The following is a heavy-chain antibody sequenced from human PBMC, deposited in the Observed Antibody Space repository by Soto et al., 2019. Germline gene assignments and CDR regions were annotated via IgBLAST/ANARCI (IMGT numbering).Heavy chain of an antibody. J-gene: IGHJ4*02. CDR1: GGSFKSGSYS. CDR2: VYHTGRT. CDR3: ARDFAYFDS. Sequence: SETLSLTCTVPGGSFKSGSYSWSWIRQPPGKGLEWIGYVYHTGRTSYNPSLKSRVSISMDTSKNQFSLNLDSVTAADTAVYFCARDFAYFDSWGQGTPVTVSS. D-gene: IGHD3-3*01. V-gene: IGHV4-61*01.